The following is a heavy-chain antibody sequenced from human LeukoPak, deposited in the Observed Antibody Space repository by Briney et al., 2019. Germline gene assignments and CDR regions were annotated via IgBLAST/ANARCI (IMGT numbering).Heavy chain of an antibody. CDR3: ARDPVYGSGTF. CDR1: GGSISTGDYY. J-gene: IGHJ4*02. Sequence: SQTLSLTCTVAGGSISTGDYYWSWIRQPPGKGLEWIGYIYYSGITYYNPSLKGRISFSMQTSKNQFSLNLRSVTAADTAVYYCARDPVYGSGTFWGQGTLVTVSS. D-gene: IGHD3-10*01. CDR2: IYYSGIT. V-gene: IGHV4-30-4*01.